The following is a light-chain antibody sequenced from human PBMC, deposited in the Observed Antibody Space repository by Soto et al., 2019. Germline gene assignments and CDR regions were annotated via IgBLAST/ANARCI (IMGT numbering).Light chain of an antibody. V-gene: IGLV3-21*02. CDR2: DDA. J-gene: IGLJ2*01. CDR3: QVWDANTDHVV. CDR1: NIGSKT. Sequence: SYELTQPPSVSVAPGQTARLTCGGSNIGSKTVHWYQQKPGQAPVLVVYDDADRPSGIPERFSGSNYGNTAALTISRVEAGHEADYYCQVWDANTDHVVFGGGTKRTVL.